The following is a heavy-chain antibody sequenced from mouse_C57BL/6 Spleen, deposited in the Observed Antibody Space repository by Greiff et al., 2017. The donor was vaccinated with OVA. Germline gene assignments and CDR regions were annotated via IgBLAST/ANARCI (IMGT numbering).Heavy chain of an antibody. CDR1: GFTFSDYG. D-gene: IGHD1-1*01. V-gene: IGHV5-17*01. CDR3: AREVLLLLDY. Sequence: EVQLVESGGGLVKPGGSLKLSCAASGFTFSDYGMHWVRQAPEKGLEWVAYISSGSSTIYYADTVKGRFTIPRDNAKNTLFLQMTSLRSEDTAMYYCAREVLLLLDYWGQGTTLTVSS. CDR2: ISSGSSTI. J-gene: IGHJ2*01.